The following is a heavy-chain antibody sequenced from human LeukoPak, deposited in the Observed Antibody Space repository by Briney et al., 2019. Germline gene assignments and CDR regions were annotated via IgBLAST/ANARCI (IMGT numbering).Heavy chain of an antibody. CDR3: ATYRQVLLPFES. CDR1: GFTFSTFA. V-gene: IGHV3-23*01. CDR2: IFPSGGEI. D-gene: IGHD2-8*02. J-gene: IGHJ4*02. Sequence: GGSLRLSCAASGFTFSTFAMIWVRQPPGKGLEWVSSIFPSGGEIHCADSVRGRFTISRDNSKSTLSLQMNSLRAEDTAIYYCATYRQVLLPFESWGQGTLVTVSS.